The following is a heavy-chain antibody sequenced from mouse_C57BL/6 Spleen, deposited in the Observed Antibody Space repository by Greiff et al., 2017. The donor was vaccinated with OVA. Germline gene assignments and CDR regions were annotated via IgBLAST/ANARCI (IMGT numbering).Heavy chain of an antibody. V-gene: IGHV1-26*01. J-gene: IGHJ2*01. CDR2: INPNNGGT. Sequence: EVQLQQSGPELVKPGASVKISCKASGYTFTDYYMNWVKQSHGKSLEWIGDINPNNGGTSYNQKFKGKATLTVDKSSSTAYMELRSLTSEDSAVYYCAKDGRGIYYYGSNYFDYWGQGTTLTVSS. D-gene: IGHD1-1*01. CDR3: AKDGRGIYYYGSNYFDY. CDR1: GYTFTDYY.